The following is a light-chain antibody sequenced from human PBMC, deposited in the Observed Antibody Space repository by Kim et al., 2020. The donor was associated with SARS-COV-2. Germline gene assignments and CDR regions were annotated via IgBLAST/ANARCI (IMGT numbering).Light chain of an antibody. J-gene: IGLJ3*02. CDR1: SGSIASSY. V-gene: IGLV6-57*01. CDR2: EDN. CDR3: QSYDDVNQGV. Sequence: NFMLTQPHSVSESPGKTVTISCTRSSGSIASSYVQWYQQRPGSSPTAVIYEDNQRPSGVPDRFSGSIDSSSNSASLTISGLMTEDEADYYCQSYDDVNQGVFGGGTKVTVL.